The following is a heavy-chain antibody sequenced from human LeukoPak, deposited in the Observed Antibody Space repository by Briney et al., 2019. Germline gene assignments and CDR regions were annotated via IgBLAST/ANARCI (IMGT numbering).Heavy chain of an antibody. D-gene: IGHD6-19*01. CDR3: AKERTGGWPFDY. J-gene: IGHJ4*02. CDR2: IADSGTST. CDR1: GFTFSRSA. Sequence: GGSLRLSCAVSGFTFSRSAMSWVRQAPGKGLEWVSAIADSGTSTYYADSVKGRFTISRDISKNTLYLQMNSLRAEDTAVYYCAKERTGGWPFDYWGQGTLVTVSS. V-gene: IGHV3-23*01.